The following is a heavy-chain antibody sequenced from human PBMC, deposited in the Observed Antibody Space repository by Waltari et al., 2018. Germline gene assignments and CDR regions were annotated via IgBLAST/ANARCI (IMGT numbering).Heavy chain of an antibody. Sequence: EVQLVESGGGLVQPGRSLRLSCAASGFTFDDYAMHWVRQAPGKGLEWVSGISWNSGSIGYADSVKGRFTISRDNAKNSLYLQMNSLRAEDTALYYCASLSGSYYGFDYWGQGTLVTVSS. CDR3: ASLSGSYYGFDY. V-gene: IGHV3-9*01. D-gene: IGHD1-26*01. J-gene: IGHJ4*02. CDR1: GFTFDDYA. CDR2: ISWNSGSI.